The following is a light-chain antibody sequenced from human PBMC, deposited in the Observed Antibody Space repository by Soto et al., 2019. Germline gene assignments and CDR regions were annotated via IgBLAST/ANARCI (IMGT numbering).Light chain of an antibody. CDR3: QQYYSSPLT. J-gene: IGKJ4*01. CDR1: KGVLSTSNNKNS. Sequence: DIVMTQSPDSLAVSLAGGATIASRPTKGVLSTSNNKNSLAWYQQKAGQPPKLLISWASTRESGVPDRFSGSGSGTDFILTISSLQAEDVAVYYCQQYYSSPLTFGGGTKVEIK. CDR2: WAS. V-gene: IGKV4-1*01.